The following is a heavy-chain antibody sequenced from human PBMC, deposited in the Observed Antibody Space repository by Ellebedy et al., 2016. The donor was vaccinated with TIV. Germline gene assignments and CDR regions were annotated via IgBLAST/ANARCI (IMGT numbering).Heavy chain of an antibody. D-gene: IGHD6-13*01. CDR3: ARDRPPTIAAAARGWFDP. V-gene: IGHV3-30-3*01. CDR2: ISYDGSNK. Sequence: GESLKISCAASGFTFSSYAMHWVRQAPGKGLEWVAVISYDGSNKYYADSVKGRFTISRDNSKNTLYLQMNSLRAEDTAVYYCARDRPPTIAAAARGWFDPWGQGTLVTVSS. CDR1: GFTFSSYA. J-gene: IGHJ5*02.